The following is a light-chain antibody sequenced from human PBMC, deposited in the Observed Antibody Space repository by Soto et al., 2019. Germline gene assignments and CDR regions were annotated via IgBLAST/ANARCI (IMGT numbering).Light chain of an antibody. CDR1: QSVSSN. CDR2: AAS. CDR3: QQYTNWPLT. J-gene: IGKJ3*01. Sequence: EIVMTQSPATLSVSPGERATLSCRASQSVSSNLAWYQQRPGQAPRLLIYAASTRATGIPARFSGSGSGTEFTLTISSQPSEDFAVYYCQQYTNWPLTFGPGTKVDIK. V-gene: IGKV3-15*01.